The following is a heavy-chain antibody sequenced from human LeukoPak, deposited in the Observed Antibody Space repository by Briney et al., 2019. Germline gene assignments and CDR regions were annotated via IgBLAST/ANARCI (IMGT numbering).Heavy chain of an antibody. J-gene: IGHJ1*01. D-gene: IGHD4-17*01. CDR3: AGGRGYTVTPPEYFQH. Sequence: GGSLRLSCAASGFTFSSYAMHWVRQAPGKGLEWVAVISYDGSNKYYADSVKGRFTISRDNSKNTLYLQMNSLRAGDTAVYYCAGGRGYTVTPPEYFQHWGQGTLVTVSS. CDR1: GFTFSSYA. CDR2: ISYDGSNK. V-gene: IGHV3-30-3*01.